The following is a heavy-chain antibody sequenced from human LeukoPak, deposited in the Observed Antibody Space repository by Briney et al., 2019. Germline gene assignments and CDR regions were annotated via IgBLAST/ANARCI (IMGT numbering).Heavy chain of an antibody. CDR3: ARNSGSYYGGHYYYYYGMDV. Sequence: GGSLRLSCAASGFTVSSNYMSWVRQAPGKGLEWVSVIYSGGSTYYADSVKGRFTISRDNSKNTLYLQMNSLRAEDTAVYYCARNSGSYYGGHYYYYYGMDVWGQGTTVTVPS. CDR1: GFTVSSNY. CDR2: IYSGGST. D-gene: IGHD1-26*01. V-gene: IGHV3-53*01. J-gene: IGHJ6*02.